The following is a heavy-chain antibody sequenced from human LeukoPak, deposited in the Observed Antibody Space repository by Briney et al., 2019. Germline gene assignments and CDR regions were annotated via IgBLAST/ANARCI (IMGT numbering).Heavy chain of an antibody. CDR2: ISGSGGST. J-gene: IGHJ4*02. D-gene: IGHD2-2*01. Sequence: GGSLRLSCAASGFTFSSYAMSWVRQAPGKGLEWASAISGSGGSTYYADSVKGRFTISRDNSKNTLYLQMNSLRAEDTAVYYCAKDSGYCSSTSCYAGDYWGQGTLVTVSS. CDR3: AKDSGYCSSTSCYAGDY. CDR1: GFTFSSYA. V-gene: IGHV3-23*01.